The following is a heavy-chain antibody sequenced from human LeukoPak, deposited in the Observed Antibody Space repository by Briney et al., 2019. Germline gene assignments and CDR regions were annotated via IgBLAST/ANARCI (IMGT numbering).Heavy chain of an antibody. D-gene: IGHD4-11*01. CDR3: ASRGPYGNITYFDY. CDR2: IYYSGST. CDR1: GGSISSSSYY. J-gene: IGHJ4*01. V-gene: IGHV4-39*07. Sequence: SETLSLTCTVSGGSISSSSYYWGWIRQPPGKGLEWIGSIYYSGSTYYNPSLKSRVTISVDTSKNQFSLKLSSVTAADTAVYYCASRGPYGNITYFDYWGQGTLVTVSS.